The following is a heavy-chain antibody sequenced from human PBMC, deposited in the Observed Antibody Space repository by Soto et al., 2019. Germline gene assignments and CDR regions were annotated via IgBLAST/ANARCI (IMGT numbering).Heavy chain of an antibody. V-gene: IGHV3-30*18. CDR3: AKDALEDDFYYYGMDV. J-gene: IGHJ6*02. CDR1: GFTFSSYG. Sequence: QVQLVESGGGVVQPGRSLRLSCAASGFTFSSYGMHWVRQAPGKGLEWVAVISYDGSNKYYADSVKGRFTISRDNSKNTLYLQMNSLRAEDTAVYYCAKDALEDDFYYYGMDVWGQGTTVTVSS. CDR2: ISYDGSNK. D-gene: IGHD1-1*01.